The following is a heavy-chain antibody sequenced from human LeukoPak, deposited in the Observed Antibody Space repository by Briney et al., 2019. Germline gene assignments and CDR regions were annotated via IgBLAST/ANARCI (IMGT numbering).Heavy chain of an antibody. CDR3: ARDPSGHDAFDI. Sequence: PGGSLRLSCAASGFTFSSYSMNWVRQAPGKGLEWVSSISRSSSYIYYADSVKGRFTISRDNAKNSLYLQMNSLRAEDTAVYYCARDPSGHDAFDIWGQGTMVTVSS. V-gene: IGHV3-21*01. CDR1: GFTFSSYS. D-gene: IGHD6-25*01. CDR2: ISRSSSYI. J-gene: IGHJ3*02.